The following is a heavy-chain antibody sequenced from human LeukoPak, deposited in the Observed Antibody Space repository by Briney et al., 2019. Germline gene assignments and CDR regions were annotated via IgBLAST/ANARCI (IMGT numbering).Heavy chain of an antibody. V-gene: IGHV1-2*02. CDR3: ARVTNYYYMGV. J-gene: IGHJ6*03. CDR2: INPNTGDT. CDR1: AYTFTDYY. Sequence: GASVKVSCKASAYTFTDYYMHWVRQAPGQGLEWMGWINPNTGDTQYAQKFLGRVTMTRDTSVSTAYMELSRLRSDDTAVYYCARVTNYYYMGVWGKGTTVTVSS. D-gene: IGHD1-14*01.